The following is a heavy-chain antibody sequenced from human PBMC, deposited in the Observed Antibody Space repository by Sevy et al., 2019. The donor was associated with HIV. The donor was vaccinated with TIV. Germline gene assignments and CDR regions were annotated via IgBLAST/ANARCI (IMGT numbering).Heavy chain of an antibody. J-gene: IGHJ5*02. CDR2: INPNSGGT. CDR1: GYTFTGYY. CDR3: ARVGLIVVVPAAADGENWFDP. V-gene: IGHV1-2*02. Sequence: ASVNVSCKASGYTFTGYYMHWVRQAPGQGLEWMGWINPNSGGTNYAQKFQGRVTMTRDTSISTAYMELSRLRSDDTAVYYCARVGLIVVVPAAADGENWFDPWGQGTLVTVSS. D-gene: IGHD2-2*01.